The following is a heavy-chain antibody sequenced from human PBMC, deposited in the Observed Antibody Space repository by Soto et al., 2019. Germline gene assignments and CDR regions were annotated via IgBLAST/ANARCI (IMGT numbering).Heavy chain of an antibody. CDR2: IIPIFGTA. J-gene: IGHJ4*02. Sequence: SVKVSCKASGGTFSSYAISWVRQAPGQGLEWMGGIIPIFGTANYAQKFQGRVTITADESTSTAYMELSSLRSEDTAVYYCARGPPWLGPPYDFDYWGQGTLVTVYS. V-gene: IGHV1-69*13. CDR1: GGTFSSYA. CDR3: ARGPPWLGPPYDFDY. D-gene: IGHD6-19*01.